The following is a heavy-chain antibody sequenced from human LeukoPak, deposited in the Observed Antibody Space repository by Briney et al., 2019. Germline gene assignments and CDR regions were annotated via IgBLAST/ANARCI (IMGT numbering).Heavy chain of an antibody. D-gene: IGHD3-22*01. V-gene: IGHV3-53*01. Sequence: PGGSLGLSCAASGFTFSNYWMTWVRQAPGKGLEWVSLIYSDGRTYYADSVKGRCTISRDGSKNTLYLQMNSLRVEDTAVYYCARGLFLSGYLDAFDIWGQGTVVTVSS. J-gene: IGHJ3*02. CDR2: IYSDGRT. CDR3: ARGLFLSGYLDAFDI. CDR1: GFTFSNYW.